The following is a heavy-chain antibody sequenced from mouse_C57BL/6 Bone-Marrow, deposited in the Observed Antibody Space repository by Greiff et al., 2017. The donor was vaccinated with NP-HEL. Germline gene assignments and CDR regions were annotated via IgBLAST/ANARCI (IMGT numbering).Heavy chain of an antibody. D-gene: IGHD2-10*02. CDR2: IDPETGGT. J-gene: IGHJ2*01. V-gene: IGHV1-15*01. CDR3: TRLVWDYFDY. Sequence: QVQLQQSGAELVRPGASVTLSCKASGYTFTDYEMHWVKQTPVHGLEWIGAIDPETGGTAYNQKFKGKAILTADKSSSTAYMELRSLTSEDSAVYYCTRLVWDYFDYWGQGTTLTVSS. CDR1: GYTFTDYE.